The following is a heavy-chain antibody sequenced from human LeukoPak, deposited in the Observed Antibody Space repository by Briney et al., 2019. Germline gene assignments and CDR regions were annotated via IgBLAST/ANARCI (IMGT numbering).Heavy chain of an antibody. CDR2: INHSGST. J-gene: IGHJ3*02. CDR3: ASLWPYQLSAFDI. Sequence: SETLSLTCAVYGVSFSGYYWSWIRQPPGKGLEWIGEINHSGSTNYNPSLKSRVTISVDTSKNQFSLKLSSVTAADTAVYYCASLWPYQLSAFDIWGQGTMVTVSS. V-gene: IGHV4-34*01. D-gene: IGHD2-2*01. CDR1: GVSFSGYY.